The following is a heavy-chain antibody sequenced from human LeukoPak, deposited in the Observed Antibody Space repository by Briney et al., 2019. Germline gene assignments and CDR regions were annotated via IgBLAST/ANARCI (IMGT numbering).Heavy chain of an antibody. J-gene: IGHJ4*02. CDR1: GFTFSSYW. CDR3: ARMNYVSSGWGAPFDY. D-gene: IGHD1-7*01. Sequence: GGSLRLSCAASGFTFSSYWMSWVRQAPGKGLEWVSYIRSGGTNTDYTGSVKGRFTISRDNAKNSLYLQMNSLRAEDTAVYYCARMNYVSSGWGAPFDYWGQGTLVTVSS. CDR2: IRSGGTNT. V-gene: IGHV3-48*04.